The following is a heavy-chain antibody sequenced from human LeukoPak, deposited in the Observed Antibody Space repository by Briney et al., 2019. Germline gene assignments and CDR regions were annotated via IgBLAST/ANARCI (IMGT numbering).Heavy chain of an antibody. J-gene: IGHJ4*02. CDR3: ARVGPATVFDY. CDR1: GFTLSSFS. Sequence: GGSLRLSCAASGFTLSSFSMRWVRQSSGRGLEYVSAINYKGGPTYYADSVKGRFTISIDYSRNTLYLQMASLRDDDMGVYYCARVGPATVFDYWGQGTQVTVSS. V-gene: IGHV3-64*02. CDR2: INYKGGPT. D-gene: IGHD4-17*01.